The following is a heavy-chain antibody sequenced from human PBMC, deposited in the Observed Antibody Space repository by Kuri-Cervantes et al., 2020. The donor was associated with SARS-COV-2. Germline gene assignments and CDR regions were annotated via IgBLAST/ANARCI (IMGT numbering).Heavy chain of an antibody. CDR2: INPSGGST. J-gene: IGHJ6*03. V-gene: IGHV1-46*01. CDR3: ARGRKVRFLEWTNGGYYYYMDV. Sequence: ASVKVSCKASGYTFTSYYMHWVRQAPGQGLEWMGIINPSGGSTSYAQKFQGRVTMTRDTSTSTVYMELSSLRSEDTAVYYCARGRKVRFLEWTNGGYYYYMDVWGKGTTVTVSS. CDR1: GYTFTSYY. D-gene: IGHD3-3*01.